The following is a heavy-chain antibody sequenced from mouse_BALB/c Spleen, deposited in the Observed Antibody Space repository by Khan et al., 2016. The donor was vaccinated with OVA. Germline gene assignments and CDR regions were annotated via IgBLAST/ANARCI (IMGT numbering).Heavy chain of an antibody. CDR2: ISYSGST. V-gene: IGHV3-2*02. J-gene: IGHJ2*01. Sequence: EVQLQESGPGLVKPSQSLSLTCTVTGYSINSDYAWNWIRQFPGNKLEWMGYISYSGSTSYNPYLKSRISITRDTSKNQFFLQLNSVTTEDTATYYSASRGYDYWGQGTTLTVSS. D-gene: IGHD2-14*01. CDR1: GYSINSDYA. CDR3: ASRGYDY.